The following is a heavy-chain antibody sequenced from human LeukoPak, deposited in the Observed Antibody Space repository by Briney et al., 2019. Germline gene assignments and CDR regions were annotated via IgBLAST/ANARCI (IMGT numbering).Heavy chain of an antibody. D-gene: IGHD3-10*01. Sequence: SVKVSCKASGGTFSSYAISWVRQAPGQGLEWMGRIIPVLGIANYAQKFQGRVTITADKSTSTAYMELSSLRSEDTAVYYCARGKGSRGYYYGSGSFHTLDYWGQGTLVTVSS. CDR2: IIPVLGIA. CDR1: GGTFSSYA. J-gene: IGHJ4*02. CDR3: ARGKGSRGYYYGSGSFHTLDY. V-gene: IGHV1-69*04.